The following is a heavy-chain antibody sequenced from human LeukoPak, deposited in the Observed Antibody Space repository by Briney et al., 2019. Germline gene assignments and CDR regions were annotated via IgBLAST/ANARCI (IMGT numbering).Heavy chain of an antibody. J-gene: IGHJ4*02. CDR2: ITSSSYI. D-gene: IGHD6-6*01. CDR3: ARDPGAYSSSPIDY. V-gene: IGHV3-21*01. CDR1: GFTFSSYT. Sequence: GGSLRLSCAASGFTFSSYTMNWVRQAPGKGLEWVSSITSSSYIYYADLVKGRFTISRDNAKNSLFLQMNSLRAEDTAVYYCARDPGAYSSSPIDYWGQGTLVTVSS.